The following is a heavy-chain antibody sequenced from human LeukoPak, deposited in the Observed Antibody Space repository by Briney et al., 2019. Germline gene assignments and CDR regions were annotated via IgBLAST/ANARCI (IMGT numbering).Heavy chain of an antibody. V-gene: IGHV4-39*01. CDR1: GCSISSDDYY. CDR3: ARLELAAAGNRWFDP. J-gene: IGHJ5*02. CDR2: IYYSGST. D-gene: IGHD6-13*01. Sequence: SDTLSLTCTVSGCSISSDDYYWLWLRPPPGRELAWIGSIYYSGSTYYNPSLGSRVTISVDTSKNQFSLRLSSVTAADTAVYYCARLELAAAGNRWFDPWGQGALVTVSS.